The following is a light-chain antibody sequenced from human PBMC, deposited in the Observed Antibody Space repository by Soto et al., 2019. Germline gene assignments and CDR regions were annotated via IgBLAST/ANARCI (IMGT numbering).Light chain of an antibody. CDR1: KLGDGF. V-gene: IGLV3-1*01. CDR3: QTWDSEAVI. CDR2: EDM. Sequence: SYELSQPPSVSVSPGQTASISCSGDKLGDGFVCWYQLKPGQSPQLVIYEDMKRPSGIPERFSGSNSGNTATLTIDGTQGMDEADYYCQTWDSEAVIFGGGTQLTVL. J-gene: IGLJ2*01.